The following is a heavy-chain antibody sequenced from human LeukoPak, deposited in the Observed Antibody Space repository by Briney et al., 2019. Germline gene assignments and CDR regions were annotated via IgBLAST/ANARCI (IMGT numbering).Heavy chain of an antibody. CDR2: ISAYNGNT. CDR3: ARGALRYCSGGSCYAAPTYMDV. CDR1: GYTFTSYG. V-gene: IGHV1-18*01. D-gene: IGHD2-15*01. Sequence: VASVKVSCKASGYTFTSYGISWVRQAPGQGLEWVGWISAYNGNTNYAQKLQGRVTMTTDTSTSTAYMELRSLRSDDTAVYYCARGALRYCSGGSCYAAPTYMDVWGKGTTVTVSS. J-gene: IGHJ6*03.